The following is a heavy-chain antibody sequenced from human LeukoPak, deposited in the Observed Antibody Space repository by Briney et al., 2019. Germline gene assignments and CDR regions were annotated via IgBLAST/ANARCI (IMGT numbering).Heavy chain of an antibody. CDR1: GGSISSGGYY. Sequence: SQTLSLTCTVSGGSISSGGYYWSWIRQHPGKGLEWIGYIYYSGSTYYNPSLKSRVTISVDTSKNQFSLKLSSVTAADTAVYYCARHLFDSSGYYYRTFDYWGQGTLVTVSS. J-gene: IGHJ4*02. D-gene: IGHD3-22*01. V-gene: IGHV4-31*03. CDR3: ARHLFDSSGYYYRTFDY. CDR2: IYYSGST.